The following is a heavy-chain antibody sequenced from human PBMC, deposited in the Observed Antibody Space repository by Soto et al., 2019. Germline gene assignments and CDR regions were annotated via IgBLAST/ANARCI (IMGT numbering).Heavy chain of an antibody. CDR2: ISWNSGSI. CDR3: AKMVYCSSTSCYAPFDY. CDR1: GFTFDDYA. Sequence: GGSLRLSCAASGFTFDDYAMHWVRQAPGKGLEWVSGISWNSGSIGYADSVKGRFTISRDNAKNSLYLQMNSLRAEDTALYYCAKMVYCSSTSCYAPFDYWGQGTLVTVSS. D-gene: IGHD2-2*01. V-gene: IGHV3-9*01. J-gene: IGHJ4*02.